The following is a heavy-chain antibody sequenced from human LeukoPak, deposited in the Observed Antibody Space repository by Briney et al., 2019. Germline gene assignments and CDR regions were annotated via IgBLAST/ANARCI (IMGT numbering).Heavy chain of an antibody. CDR2: ISYDGSNK. CDR1: GFTFSSYG. V-gene: IGHV3-30*03. D-gene: IGHD2-21*02. CDR3: ARERSSVTAYNWFDP. Sequence: GRSLRLSCAASGFTFSSYGMHWVRQAPGKGLEWVAVISYDGSNKYYADSVKGRFTISRDNSKNTLYLQMNSLRAEDTAVYYCARERSSVTAYNWFDPWGQGTLVTVSS. J-gene: IGHJ5*02.